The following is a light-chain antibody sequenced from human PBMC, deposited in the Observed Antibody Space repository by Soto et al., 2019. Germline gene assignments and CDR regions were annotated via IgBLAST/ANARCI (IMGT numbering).Light chain of an antibody. V-gene: IGLV1-51*02. CDR2: AND. J-gene: IGLJ3*02. CDR3: GTWDSSLSAWV. Sequence: QSVLTQPPSVSAAPGQTVTISCSGSSSNIGNDYVSWYQQLPGTAPKLLISANDKRPSGIPDRFSGSKSGTSATLGITGLQTGDEADYYCGTWDSSLSAWVFGGGTQLTVL. CDR1: SSNIGNDY.